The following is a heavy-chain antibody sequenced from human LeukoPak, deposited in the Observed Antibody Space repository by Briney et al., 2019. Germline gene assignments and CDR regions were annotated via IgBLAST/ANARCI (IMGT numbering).Heavy chain of an antibody. CDR1: GFTFSSYG. Sequence: GGSLRLSCAASGFTFSSYGMHWVRQAPGKGLEWVAVISYDGSNKYYVDSVKGRFTISRDNSKNSLYLQMNSLRAEDMALYYCAKGWFGELDDAFDIWGQGTMVTVSS. D-gene: IGHD3-10*01. CDR2: ISYDGSNK. CDR3: AKGWFGELDDAFDI. V-gene: IGHV3-30*18. J-gene: IGHJ3*02.